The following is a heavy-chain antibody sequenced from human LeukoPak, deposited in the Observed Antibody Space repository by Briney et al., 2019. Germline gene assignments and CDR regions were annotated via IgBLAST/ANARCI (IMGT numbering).Heavy chain of an antibody. CDR1: GFTFSSYG. CDR2: ISATGGSA. D-gene: IGHD6-19*01. V-gene: IGHV3-23*01. Sequence: PGGSLRLSCAASGFTFSSYGMSWVRQAPGKGLEWVSAISATGGSAYNADSVKGRFTISRDNSKNTLCLEMNSLRAEDTAVYYCAKYSSGWYVYYYMDVWSKGTTVTVSS. CDR3: AKYSSGWYVYYYMDV. J-gene: IGHJ6*03.